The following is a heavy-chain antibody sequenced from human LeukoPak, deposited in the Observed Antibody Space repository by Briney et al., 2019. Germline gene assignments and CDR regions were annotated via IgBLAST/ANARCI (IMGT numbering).Heavy chain of an antibody. D-gene: IGHD1-1*01. Sequence: GASVKVSCKASGYTFTGYYMHWVRQAPGQGLEWMGRINPNSGGTNYAQKFQGGVTMTRDTSISTAYMELSRLRSDDTAVYYCARVLAGTTHALDIWGQGTMVTVSS. J-gene: IGHJ3*02. CDR3: ARVLAGTTHALDI. CDR1: GYTFTGYY. CDR2: INPNSGGT. V-gene: IGHV1-2*06.